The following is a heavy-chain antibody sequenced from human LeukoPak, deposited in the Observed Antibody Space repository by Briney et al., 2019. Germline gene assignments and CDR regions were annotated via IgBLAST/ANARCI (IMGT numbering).Heavy chain of an antibody. J-gene: IGHJ4*02. D-gene: IGHD7-27*01. CDR3: ARDTLTGDDY. V-gene: IGHV1-18*01. CDR1: GYTFTSYG. Sequence: ASVKVSCKASGYTFTSYGISWVRQAPGQGLEWMGWISAYNGNTNYAQKFQGRVTITRDTSASTAYMELSSLRSEDTAVYYCARDTLTGDDYWGQGTLVTVSS. CDR2: ISAYNGNT.